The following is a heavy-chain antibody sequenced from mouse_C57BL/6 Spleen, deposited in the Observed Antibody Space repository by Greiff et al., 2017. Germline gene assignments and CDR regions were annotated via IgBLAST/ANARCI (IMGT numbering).Heavy chain of an antibody. CDR1: GYTFTSYW. D-gene: IGHD1-1*01. Sequence: QVQLQQPGAELVMPGASVKLSCKASGYTFTSYWMHWVKQRPGQGLEWIGEIDPSDSYTNYNQQFKGKSTLTVDKSSSTAYMQLSSLTSEDSAVYYCARQAYYYGSSLFDYWGQGTTLTVSS. J-gene: IGHJ2*01. V-gene: IGHV1-69*01. CDR2: IDPSDSYT. CDR3: ARQAYYYGSSLFDY.